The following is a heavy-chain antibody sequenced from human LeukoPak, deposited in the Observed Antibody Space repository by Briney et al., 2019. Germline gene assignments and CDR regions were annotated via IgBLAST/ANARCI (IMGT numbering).Heavy chain of an antibody. Sequence: SQTLCLTCTVSGGSIGSGGYYWSWIRQHPGKGMEWIGYIYYSGSTYYNPSLKSRVTISVDTSKNQFSLKLSSVTAADTAVYYCARYYDSSGYYRYFDYWGQGTLVTVSS. V-gene: IGHV4-31*03. CDR3: ARYYDSSGYYRYFDY. D-gene: IGHD3-22*01. CDR2: IYYSGST. CDR1: GGSIGSGGYY. J-gene: IGHJ4*02.